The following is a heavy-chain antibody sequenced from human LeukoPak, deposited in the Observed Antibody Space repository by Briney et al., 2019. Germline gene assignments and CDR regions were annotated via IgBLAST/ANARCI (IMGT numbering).Heavy chain of an antibody. Sequence: GESLKISCKISGYIFRTYLIGWVRQMPGKGLEWMGIISFGDSDTKYSPSFQGRVSISVDKSSSTAYLQWSSLKASDTAMYYCARRSVAVAGTYYFDYWGQGTLVTVSS. V-gene: IGHV5-51*01. J-gene: IGHJ4*02. CDR3: ARRSVAVAGTYYFDY. CDR1: GYIFRTYL. CDR2: ISFGDSDT. D-gene: IGHD6-19*01.